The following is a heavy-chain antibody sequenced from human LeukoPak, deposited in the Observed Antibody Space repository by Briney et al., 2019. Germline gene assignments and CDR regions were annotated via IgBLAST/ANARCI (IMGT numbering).Heavy chain of an antibody. CDR3: AGEGEAGGYFDY. J-gene: IGHJ4*02. CDR1: GGSISCGGYY. Sequence: SETLSLTCTVSGGSISCGGYYWSWIRQPPGKGLEWIGYIYHTGSTYYQPSPKRRVTISVARSKTQFSLKLRSVTAADTAVYYCAGEGEAGGYFDYWGQGTLVTVSS. D-gene: IGHD3-16*01. V-gene: IGHV4-30-2*01. CDR2: IYHTGST.